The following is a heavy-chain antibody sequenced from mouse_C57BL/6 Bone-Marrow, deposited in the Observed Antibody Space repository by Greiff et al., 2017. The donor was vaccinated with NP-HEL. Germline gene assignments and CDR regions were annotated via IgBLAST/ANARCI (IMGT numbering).Heavy chain of an antibody. V-gene: IGHV5-6*01. CDR1: GFTFSSYG. J-gene: IGHJ4*01. D-gene: IGHD1-1*01. CDR2: ISSGGSYT. CDR3: ARQAGFILRRSSYAMDY. Sequence: EVQLQQSGGDLVKPGGSLKLSCAASGFTFSSYGMSWVRQTPDKRLEWVATISSGGSYTYYPDSVKGRFTISRDNAKNTLYLQMSSLKSEDTAMYCCARQAGFILRRSSYAMDYWGQGTSVTVSS.